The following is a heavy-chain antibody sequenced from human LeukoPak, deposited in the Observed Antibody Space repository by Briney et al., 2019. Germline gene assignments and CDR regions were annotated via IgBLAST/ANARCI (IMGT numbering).Heavy chain of an antibody. V-gene: IGHV1-46*01. CDR2: INPSGDSE. CDR1: GYTFTNYY. J-gene: IGHJ4*02. Sequence: ASVKVSCKASGYTFTNYYMHWMRQAPGQGLEWMGIINPSGDSETYAQNFQGRVTMTSDTATSTVYMELSSLRSEDTAVYYCARDRSGGPTIYWGQGTLVTVSS. CDR3: ARDRSGGPTIY. D-gene: IGHD1-26*01.